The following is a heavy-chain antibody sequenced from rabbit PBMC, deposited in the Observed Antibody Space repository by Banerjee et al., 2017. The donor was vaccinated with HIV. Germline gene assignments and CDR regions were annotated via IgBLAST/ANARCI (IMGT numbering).Heavy chain of an antibody. J-gene: IGHJ4*01. CDR2: IYTGSGST. CDR1: GFSFSSDY. D-gene: IGHD3-1*01. CDR3: ARGPGTIVYFNL. V-gene: IGHV1S40*01. Sequence: QSLEESGGDLVKPGASLTLTCTASGFSFSSDYMCWVRQAPGKGLEWIGCIYTGSGSTYYVSWAKGRFTIFKTSSTTVTLQMTSLTAADTATYFCARGPGTIVYFNLWGQGTLVTVS.